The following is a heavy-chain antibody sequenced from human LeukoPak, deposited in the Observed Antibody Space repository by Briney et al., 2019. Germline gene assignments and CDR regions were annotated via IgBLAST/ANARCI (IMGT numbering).Heavy chain of an antibody. CDR3: ARGEWELGY. J-gene: IGHJ4*02. CDR1: GGSFSGYY. Sequence: SETLSLTCAVYGGSFSGYYWSWIRQPPGKGLEWIGEINHSGSTNYNPSLKSRVTISLDTSKNQFPLKLSSVTAADTAVYYCARGEWELGYWGQGTLVTVSS. V-gene: IGHV4-34*01. D-gene: IGHD1-26*01. CDR2: INHSGST.